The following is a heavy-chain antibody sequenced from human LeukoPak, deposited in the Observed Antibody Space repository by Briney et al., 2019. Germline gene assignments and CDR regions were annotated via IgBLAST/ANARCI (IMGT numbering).Heavy chain of an antibody. CDR2: IFDSGRT. D-gene: IGHD2-15*01. V-gene: IGHV4-30-2*01. Sequence: SQTLSLTCTVSGASISSGDYFWTWIRQPPGKGLEWIGYIFDSGRTDFNPSLKSRVTISVDRSKNQFSLRLSSVTAADTAVYYCANADLFCSGSCHVPDAFDFWGQGTMVTVSS. CDR3: ANADLFCSGSCHVPDAFDF. CDR1: GASISSGDYF. J-gene: IGHJ3*01.